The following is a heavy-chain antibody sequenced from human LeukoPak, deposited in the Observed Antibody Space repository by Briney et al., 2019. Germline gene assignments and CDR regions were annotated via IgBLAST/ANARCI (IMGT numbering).Heavy chain of an antibody. Sequence: PGGSLRLSCAASGFTFSSYSMNWVRQAPGKGLEWVSSISSSSSYIYYADSVKGRFTISRDNSKNTLYLQMNSLRAEDTAVYYCAKARGYSGYGRVHYYYMDVWGKGTTVTVSS. D-gene: IGHD5-12*01. J-gene: IGHJ6*03. CDR1: GFTFSSYS. CDR3: AKARGYSGYGRVHYYYMDV. V-gene: IGHV3-21*04. CDR2: ISSSSSYI.